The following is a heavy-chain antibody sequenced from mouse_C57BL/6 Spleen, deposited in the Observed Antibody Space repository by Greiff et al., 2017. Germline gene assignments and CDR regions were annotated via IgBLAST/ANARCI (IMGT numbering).Heavy chain of an antibody. V-gene: IGHV1-52*01. Sequence: QVQLQQPGAELVRPGSSVKLSCKASGYTFTSYWMHWVKQRPIQGLEWIGNIDPSDSETHYNQKFKDKATLTVDKSSSTAYMQLSSLTSEDSAVDYCAREGDLAWFAYWGQGTLVTVSA. D-gene: IGHD2-13*01. CDR2: IDPSDSET. CDR3: AREGDLAWFAY. CDR1: GYTFTSYW. J-gene: IGHJ3*01.